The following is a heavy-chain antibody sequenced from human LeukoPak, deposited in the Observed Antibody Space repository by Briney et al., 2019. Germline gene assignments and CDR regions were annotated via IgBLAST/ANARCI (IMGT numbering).Heavy chain of an antibody. J-gene: IGHJ4*02. CDR1: GFTFSSYS. CDR3: ARVSSSWYYFDY. Sequence: GGSLRLSCTASGFTFSSYSMNWVRQAPGKGLEWVSSISSSSSYIYYADSVKGRFTISRDNAKNSLYLQMNSLRAEDTAVYYCARVSSSWYYFDYWGQGTLVTVSS. V-gene: IGHV3-21*01. CDR2: ISSSSSYI. D-gene: IGHD6-13*01.